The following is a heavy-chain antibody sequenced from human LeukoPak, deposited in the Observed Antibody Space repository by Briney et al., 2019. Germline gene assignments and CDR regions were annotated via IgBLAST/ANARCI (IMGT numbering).Heavy chain of an antibody. CDR1: GFTFSSYA. D-gene: IGHD3-9*01. V-gene: IGHV3-23*01. J-gene: IGHJ4*02. CDR2: ISGSGGST. Sequence: GGSLRLSCAASGFTFSSYAMSWVRQAPGKGLEWVSAISGSGGSTYYADSVKGRFTISRDNSKNTLYLQMNSLRAEDTAVYYCAKDSYYDILTGYSRWDYWGQGTLVTVSS. CDR3: AKDSYYDILTGYSRWDY.